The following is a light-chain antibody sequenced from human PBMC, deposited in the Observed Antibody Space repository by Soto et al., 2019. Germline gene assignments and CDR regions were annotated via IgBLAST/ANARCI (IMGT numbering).Light chain of an antibody. CDR1: QSISSW. J-gene: IGKJ4*01. CDR2: GAS. CDR3: QQYDSWPLT. Sequence: DIQMTQSPSTLSASVGDRVTITCRASQSISSWLAWYQQKPGKAPKLLIYGASTRATGIPDRFRGSGSGTEFTLTISSLQSEDFAVYYCQQYDSWPLTFGGGIKVEIK. V-gene: IGKV1-5*01.